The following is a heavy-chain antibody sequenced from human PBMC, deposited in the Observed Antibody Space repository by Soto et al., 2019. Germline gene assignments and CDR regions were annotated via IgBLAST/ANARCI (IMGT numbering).Heavy chain of an antibody. Sequence: QAQLQVSGPGVVKPAETLSLICDVSGVPITDSYWSWIRQSPGKGLEWIGRVHAGGSFNYNPSLRHRAAISVDPSKSQVALRLTSVTAADTAVYFCARENTPEMTRGWFAPWGQGTLVTVSS. J-gene: IGHJ5*02. CDR2: VHAGGSF. CDR1: GVPITDSY. CDR3: ARENTPEMTRGWFAP. D-gene: IGHD3-10*01. V-gene: IGHV4-4*07.